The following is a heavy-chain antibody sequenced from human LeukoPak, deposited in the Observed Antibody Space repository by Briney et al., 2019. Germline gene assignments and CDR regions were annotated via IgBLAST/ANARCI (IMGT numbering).Heavy chain of an antibody. CDR3: ARVASFRFYLDY. V-gene: IGHV3-21*04. CDR2: INSRSNYI. Sequence: GGSLRLSCTTSGFTFSDYSINWVRQAPGKGLEWVSSINSRSNYIFYADSVKGRFTVSRDNAKNSLYLQMNSLRAEDTAVYFCARVASFRFYLDYWGQGALVTVSS. D-gene: IGHD2/OR15-2a*01. J-gene: IGHJ4*02. CDR1: GFTFSDYS.